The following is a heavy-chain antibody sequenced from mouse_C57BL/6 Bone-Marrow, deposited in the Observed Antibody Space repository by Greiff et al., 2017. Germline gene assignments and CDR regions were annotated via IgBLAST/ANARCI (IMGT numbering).Heavy chain of an antibody. CDR3: ARHYYGSSWFAY. CDR1: GYTFTSYW. CDR2: INPSNGGT. D-gene: IGHD1-1*01. Sequence: QVHVKQSGTELVKPGASVKLSCKASGYTFTSYWMHWVKQRPGQGLEWIGNINPSNGGTNYNEKFKSKATLTVDKSSSTAYMQLSSLTSEDSAVYYCARHYYGSSWFAYWGQGTLVTVSA. J-gene: IGHJ3*01. V-gene: IGHV1-53*01.